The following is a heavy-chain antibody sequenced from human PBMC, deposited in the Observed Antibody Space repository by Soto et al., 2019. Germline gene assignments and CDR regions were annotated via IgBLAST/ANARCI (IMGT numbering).Heavy chain of an antibody. V-gene: IGHV3-7*01. CDR3: ATSNWYTLNY. Sequence: GGSLRLSCDASGLIFSNYFMAWVRLTPGKGLEWVANINSDGSATFHAESVKGRFSVSRDNARNSLYLHLTGLRVDDSAVYYCATSNWYTLNYWGQGTLVTVSS. D-gene: IGHD6-13*01. J-gene: IGHJ4*02. CDR2: INSDGSAT. CDR1: GLIFSNYF.